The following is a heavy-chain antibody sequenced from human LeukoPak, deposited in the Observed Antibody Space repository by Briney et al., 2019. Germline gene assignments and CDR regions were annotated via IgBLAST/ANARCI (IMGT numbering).Heavy chain of an antibody. D-gene: IGHD3-16*01. V-gene: IGHV3-15*01. CDR2: VKRKTDGGTT. J-gene: IGHJ4*02. CDR1: GFTFSSYW. Sequence: GGSLRLSCAASGFTFSSYWMSWVRQAPGKGLEWVGHVKRKTDGGTTEYAAPVKGRFIISRDDIKETLYLQMNSLKTEDTALYSCTTDPPRFHYDVHAYSFLGYWGEGTLVTVSA. CDR3: TTDPPRFHYDVHAYSFLGY.